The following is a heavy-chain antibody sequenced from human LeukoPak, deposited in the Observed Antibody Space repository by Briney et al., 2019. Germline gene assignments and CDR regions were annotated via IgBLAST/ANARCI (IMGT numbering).Heavy chain of an antibody. V-gene: IGHV4-59*01. J-gene: IGHJ4*02. CDR3: ARVDGRGYSGYDLLYFDY. CDR2: IYYSGST. Sequence: SETLSLTCTVSGGSFSSYYWSWIRQPPGKGLEWIGYIYYSGSTDYNPSLKSRVTISVETSKNQFSLNLSSVTAADTAVYYCARVDGRGYSGYDLLYFDYWGQGTLVTVSS. D-gene: IGHD5-12*01. CDR1: GGSFSSYY.